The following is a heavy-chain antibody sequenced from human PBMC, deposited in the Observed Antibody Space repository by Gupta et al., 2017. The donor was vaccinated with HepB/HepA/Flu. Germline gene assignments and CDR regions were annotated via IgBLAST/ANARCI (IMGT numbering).Heavy chain of an antibody. D-gene: IGHD2-2*01. CDR1: GYTFTGHY. V-gene: IGHV1-2*04. CDR2: INPNSGGT. Sequence: QVQLVQSGAEVKKPGASVKVSCKASGYTFTGHYMHWVRQAPGQGLEWMGWINPNSGGTNYAQNFQGWVTMTRDTSISTAYMELSRLTSDDTAVYYCARDYSTSTSDGFDIWGQRTIVTVSS. CDR3: ARDYSTSTSDGFDI. J-gene: IGHJ3*02.